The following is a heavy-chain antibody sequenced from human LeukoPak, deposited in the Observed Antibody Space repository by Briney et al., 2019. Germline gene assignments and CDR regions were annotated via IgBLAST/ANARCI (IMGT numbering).Heavy chain of an antibody. CDR1: GFTFSSYG. CDR3: AKGLNYYDSSGYIDY. D-gene: IGHD3-22*01. V-gene: IGHV3-30*02. CDR2: IRYDGSNK. J-gene: IGHJ4*02. Sequence: GGSLRLSCAASGFTFSSYGMHWVRQAPGKGLEWVAFIRYDGSNKYYADSVKGRFTISRGDSKNTLYLQMNSLRAEDTAVYYCAKGLNYYDSSGYIDYWGQGTLVTVSS.